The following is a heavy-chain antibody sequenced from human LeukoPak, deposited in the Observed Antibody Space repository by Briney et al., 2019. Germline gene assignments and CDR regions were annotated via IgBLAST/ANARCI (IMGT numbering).Heavy chain of an antibody. D-gene: IGHD3-10*02. CDR1: GFTFGTYS. CDR2: ISSSSNTK. Sequence: PGGSLRLSCAASGFTFGTYSMNWVRQAPGKGLEWVSYISSSSNTKYYADSVKGRFTISRDNAKNSLYLQMNSLGDEDTAVYYCARDWAHYCVLDYWGQGTLVTVSS. V-gene: IGHV3-48*02. J-gene: IGHJ4*02. CDR3: ARDWAHYCVLDY.